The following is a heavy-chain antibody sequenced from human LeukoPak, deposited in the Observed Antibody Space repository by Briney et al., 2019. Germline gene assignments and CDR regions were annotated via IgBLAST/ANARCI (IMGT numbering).Heavy chain of an antibody. Sequence: SETLSLTCTVSGCSISSSSYYWGWIRQPPGKGLEWIGSIYYSGSTYYNPSLKSRVTISVDTSKNQFSLKLSSVTAADTAVYYCARDNRSGYFDWSDFIDYWGQGTLVTVSS. CDR1: GCSISSSSYY. V-gene: IGHV4-39*07. CDR3: ARDNRSGYFDWSDFIDY. CDR2: IYYSGST. J-gene: IGHJ4*02. D-gene: IGHD3-9*01.